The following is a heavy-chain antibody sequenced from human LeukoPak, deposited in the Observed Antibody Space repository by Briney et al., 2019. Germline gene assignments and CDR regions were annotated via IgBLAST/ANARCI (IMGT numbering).Heavy chain of an antibody. CDR1: GLTFSSHW. CDR3: VKDFGRIRGTPDS. J-gene: IGHJ4*02. V-gene: IGHV3-74*01. Sequence: GGSLTLSCAASGLTFSSHWMHRDRHAPGKALVWVSRITNDGSSTTYADSVKGRFTISRDDSKSILYLQMNGLRSEDTAVYYGVKDFGRIRGTPDSWGQGTLVTVSS. CDR2: ITNDGSST. D-gene: IGHD3-3*01.